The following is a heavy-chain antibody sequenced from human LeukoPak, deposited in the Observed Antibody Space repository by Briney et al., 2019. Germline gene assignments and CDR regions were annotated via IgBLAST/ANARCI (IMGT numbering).Heavy chain of an antibody. CDR2: IYYSGST. CDR3: ASLSSGSYNWFAP. CDR1: GGSISSYY. J-gene: IGHJ5*02. Sequence: SETLSLTCTVSGGSISSYYWSWIRQPPGKGLEWIGYIYYSGSTNYNPSLKSRVTISVDTSKNQFSLKLSSVTAADTAVYYCASLSSGSYNWFAPWGQGTLVTVSS. V-gene: IGHV4-59*01. D-gene: IGHD1-26*01.